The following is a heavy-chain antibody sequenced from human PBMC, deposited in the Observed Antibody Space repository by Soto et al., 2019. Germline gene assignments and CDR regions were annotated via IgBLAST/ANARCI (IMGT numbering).Heavy chain of an antibody. CDR2: MNPNSGNT. V-gene: IGHV1-8*02. CDR3: ARERTVAGNDY. J-gene: IGHJ4*02. CDR1: GYTFTNYA. D-gene: IGHD6-19*01. Sequence: ASVKVSCKSSGYTFTNYAIHWVSQAPGQRLEWMGWMNPNSGNTGYAQKFQGRVTMTRNTSISTAYMELSSLRSEDTAVYYCARERTVAGNDYWGQGTLVTVSS.